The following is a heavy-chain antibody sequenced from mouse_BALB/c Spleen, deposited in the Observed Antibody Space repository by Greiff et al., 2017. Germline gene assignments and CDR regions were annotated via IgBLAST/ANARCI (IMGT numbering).Heavy chain of an antibody. J-gene: IGHJ3*01. Sequence: DVKLVESGGGLVKPGGSLKLSCAASGFTFSDYYMYWVRQTPEKRLEWVATISDGGSYTYYPDSVKGRFTISRDNAKNNLYLQMSSLKSEDTAMYYCARDHYYGYVWFAYWGQGTLVTVSA. CDR1: GFTFSDYY. CDR2: ISDGGSYT. D-gene: IGHD1-2*01. V-gene: IGHV5-4*02. CDR3: ARDHYYGYVWFAY.